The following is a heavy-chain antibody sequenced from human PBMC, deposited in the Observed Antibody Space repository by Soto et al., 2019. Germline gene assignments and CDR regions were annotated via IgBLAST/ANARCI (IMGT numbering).Heavy chain of an antibody. CDR1: GDAFQSYA. V-gene: IGHV1-69*06. Sequence: QVLLLQSGSEVKKPGSSVKVSCKASGDAFQSYAIHWVRQAPGQGLEYMGRIIPSYDRTKYAQKFQGRLTVTADMYTRTVYMELSSLRSEDTAVYYCARDPTNDYGDDTFDYWGQGTKVIVS. CDR2: IIPSYDRT. D-gene: IGHD4-17*01. J-gene: IGHJ4*02. CDR3: ARDPTNDYGDDTFDY.